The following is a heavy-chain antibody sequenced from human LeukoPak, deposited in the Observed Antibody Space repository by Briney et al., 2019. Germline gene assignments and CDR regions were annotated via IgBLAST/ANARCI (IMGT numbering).Heavy chain of an antibody. J-gene: IGHJ3*02. CDR1: GFTVSSNY. V-gene: IGHV3-53*01. CDR3: AGSSHYDILTGYSEEDAFDI. D-gene: IGHD3-9*01. CDR2: IYSGGST. Sequence: GGSLRLSCAASGFTVSSNYMSWVRQAPGKGLEWVSVIYSGGSTDYADSVKGRFTISRDNSKNTLYLQMNSLRVEDTAVYYCAGSSHYDILTGYSEEDAFDIWGQGTMVTVSS.